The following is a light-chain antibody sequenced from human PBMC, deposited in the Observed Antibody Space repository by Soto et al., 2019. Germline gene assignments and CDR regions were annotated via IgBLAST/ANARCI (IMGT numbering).Light chain of an antibody. Sequence: SYELTQPPSVSVAPGQTARITCGGNNIGSKTVHWCQQKPGQAPVLVVYDDSDRPSGITERFSGSNSGNTATLTISSLQPEDIATYYCQQYDNLPLTFGGGTK. CDR2: DDS. CDR1: NIGSKT. V-gene: IGLV3-21*02. CDR3: QQYDNLPLT. J-gene: IGLJ2*01.